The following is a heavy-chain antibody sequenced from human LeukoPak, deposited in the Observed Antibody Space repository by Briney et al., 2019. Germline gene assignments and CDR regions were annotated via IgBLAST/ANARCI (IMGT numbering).Heavy chain of an antibody. CDR2: ISGSGGGT. J-gene: IGHJ5*02. CDR3: AKDRGSGWPRTDNWFDP. Sequence: GGSLRLSCAASGFTFSSYAMNWVRQAPGKGLEWVSAISGSGGGTYYADSVKGRFTISRDNSNNTLYLQMNSLRAEDTAVYYCAKDRGSGWPRTDNWFDPWGQGTLVTVSS. CDR1: GFTFSSYA. V-gene: IGHV3-23*01. D-gene: IGHD6-19*01.